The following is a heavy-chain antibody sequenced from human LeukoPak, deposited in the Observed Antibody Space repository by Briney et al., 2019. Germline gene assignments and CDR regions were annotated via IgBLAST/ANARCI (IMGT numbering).Heavy chain of an antibody. CDR2: MNPNSGNT. D-gene: IGHD3-22*01. CDR3: ARGGGHTYYGSSGYYRGDSLDY. CDR1: GYTFTSYD. V-gene: IGHV1-8*01. J-gene: IGHJ4*02. Sequence: GASVKVSCKASGYTFTSYDINWVRQATGQGLEWMGWMNPNSGNTGYAQKFQGRVTMTRNTSISTAYMELSSLRSEDTAVYYCARGGGHTYYGSSGYYRGDSLDYWGQGTLVTVSS.